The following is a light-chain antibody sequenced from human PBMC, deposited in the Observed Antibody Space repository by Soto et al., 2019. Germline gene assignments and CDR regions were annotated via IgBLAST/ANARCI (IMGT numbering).Light chain of an antibody. CDR2: DVS. CDR1: NSDIGGYNY. CDR3: SSYTSRSTLGV. Sequence: QSVLTQPASVSGSPGQSITISCTGTNSDIGGYNYVSWYQQHPGKAPKLMIYDVSNRPSGVSYRFSGSKSGNTASLTISGLQAEDEADYYCSSYTSRSTLGVFGGGTKPPS. V-gene: IGLV2-14*03. J-gene: IGLJ2*01.